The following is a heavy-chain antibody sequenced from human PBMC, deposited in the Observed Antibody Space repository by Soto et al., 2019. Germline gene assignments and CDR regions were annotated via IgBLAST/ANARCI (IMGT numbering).Heavy chain of an antibody. Sequence: QVQLQESGPGMVKPSETLSLTCTVSSDTTSTHNCGWIGQTPGKGLEWIGYIYETGSTSYNPSPNSRVTISLDRSTKQLSLKLSSATATDTAMYHFMLQGIGPIHGIVDVWGRGPTVTVSS. CDR1: SDTTSTHN. CDR3: MLQGIGPIHGIVDV. CDR2: IYETGST. D-gene: IGHD2-8*01. V-gene: IGHV4-4*08. J-gene: IGHJ6*02.